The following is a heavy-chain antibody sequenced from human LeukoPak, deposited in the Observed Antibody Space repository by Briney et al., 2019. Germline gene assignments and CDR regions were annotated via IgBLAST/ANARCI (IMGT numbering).Heavy chain of an antibody. Sequence: SETLSLTCTVSGGSISSYHWSWIRQPAGKGLEWIGRIHNSGSTNYNPSLKSRVTMSVDTSKNQFSLRLSSVTAADTAVYCCARGSSAWTHVWFDPWGQGTLVTVSS. J-gene: IGHJ5*02. CDR3: ARGSSAWTHVWFDP. CDR2: IHNSGST. V-gene: IGHV4-4*07. CDR1: GGSISSYH. D-gene: IGHD6-19*01.